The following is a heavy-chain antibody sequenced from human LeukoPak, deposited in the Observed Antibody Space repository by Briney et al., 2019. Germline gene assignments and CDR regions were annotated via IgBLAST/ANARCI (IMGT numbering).Heavy chain of an antibody. CDR1: GYTFTGYY. Sequence: GASVKVSCKASGYTFTGYYMHWVRQAPGQGLEWIGWINPNSGGTNYAQKFQGRVTMTRDTSISTAYMELSRLRSDDTAVYYCARDLTGDQYSSGWHAAFDIWGQGTMVTVSS. CDR3: ARDLTGDQYSSGWHAAFDI. D-gene: IGHD6-19*01. V-gene: IGHV1-2*02. J-gene: IGHJ3*02. CDR2: INPNSGGT.